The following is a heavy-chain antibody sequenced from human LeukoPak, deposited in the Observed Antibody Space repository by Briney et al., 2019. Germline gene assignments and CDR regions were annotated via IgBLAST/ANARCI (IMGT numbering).Heavy chain of an antibody. CDR3: ARGRSSTVTIT. Sequence: ASVKVSCKTYGYTFTGYYTHWLRQAPGQGXXXXGWVNPNNGDTNYAQKFQGRVTMTTDTSISTAYMELSRLRSDDTAVYYCARGRSSTVTITWGPGTLVTVSS. CDR1: GYTFTGYY. D-gene: IGHD4-17*01. V-gene: IGHV1-2*02. CDR2: VNPNNGDT. J-gene: IGHJ5*02.